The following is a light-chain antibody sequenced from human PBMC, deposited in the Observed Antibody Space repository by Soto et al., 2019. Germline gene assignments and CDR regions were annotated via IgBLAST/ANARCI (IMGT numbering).Light chain of an antibody. CDR2: DIS. J-gene: IGKJ2*01. V-gene: IGKV3-11*01. CDR3: QQRSHWPRNT. Sequence: EIVLTQSPATVSLSPGERATLSCRTSQTVSRHLAWYQQKPGQAPRLLIYDISNRDTGIPARFSGSGSGTDFTLTISSLEPEDSAVYYRQQRSHWPRNTFGQGTKLEI. CDR1: QTVSRH.